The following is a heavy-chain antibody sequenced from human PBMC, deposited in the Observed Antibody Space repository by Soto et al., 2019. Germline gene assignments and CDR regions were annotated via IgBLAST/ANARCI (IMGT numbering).Heavy chain of an antibody. CDR1: GGSISSYY. J-gene: IGHJ6*02. Sequence: SETLSLTCTVSGGSISSYYWSWIRQPPGKGLEWIGYIYYSGSTNYNPSLKSRVTISVDTSKNQFSLKLSSVTTADTAVYYCARDGGATRYGMDVWGQGTTVTVSS. CDR2: IYYSGST. V-gene: IGHV4-59*01. CDR3: ARDGGATRYGMDV. D-gene: IGHD1-26*01.